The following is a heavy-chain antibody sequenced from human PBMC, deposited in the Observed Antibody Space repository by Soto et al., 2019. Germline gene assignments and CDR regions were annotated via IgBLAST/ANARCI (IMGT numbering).Heavy chain of an antibody. CDR1: GFTVSSYG. J-gene: IGHJ4*02. CDR2: ISRDGGTK. D-gene: IGHD2-8*02. CDR3: TGEVASGY. Sequence: QVQLVESGGGVVQPGRSLRLSCAASGFTVSSYGMHRVRQAPGKGLEWVAVISRDGGTKYYADSVKGRFTISRDNSRNTLFLEMNSLRGDDMAVYYCTGEVASGYWGQGTLVTVSS. V-gene: IGHV3-30*03.